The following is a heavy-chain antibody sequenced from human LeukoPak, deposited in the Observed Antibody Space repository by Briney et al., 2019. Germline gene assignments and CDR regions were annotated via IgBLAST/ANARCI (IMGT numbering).Heavy chain of an antibody. J-gene: IGHJ4*02. D-gene: IGHD3-10*01. CDR3: ARRAYMVRGVIVDDY. V-gene: IGHV4-31*03. CDR2: IYYSGST. CDR1: GSSISSGGYY. Sequence: SQTLSLTCTVSGSSISSGGYYWSWIRQHPGKGLEWIGYIYYSGSTYYNPSLKSRVTISVDTSKNQFSLKLSSVTAADTAVYYCARRAYMVRGVIVDDYWGQGTLVTVSS.